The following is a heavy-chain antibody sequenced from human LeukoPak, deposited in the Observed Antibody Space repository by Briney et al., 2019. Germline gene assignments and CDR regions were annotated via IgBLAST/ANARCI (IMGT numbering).Heavy chain of an antibody. J-gene: IGHJ4*02. V-gene: IGHV3-30*18. Sequence: GGSLRLSCAASGFTFSSYGMHRVRQAPGKGLERVAVISYDGSNKYYADSVKGRFTISRDNSKNTLYLQMNSLRAEDTAVYYCAKIFAYYGSGSYYNDYWGQGTLVTVSS. D-gene: IGHD3-10*01. CDR1: GFTFSSYG. CDR2: ISYDGSNK. CDR3: AKIFAYYGSGSYYNDY.